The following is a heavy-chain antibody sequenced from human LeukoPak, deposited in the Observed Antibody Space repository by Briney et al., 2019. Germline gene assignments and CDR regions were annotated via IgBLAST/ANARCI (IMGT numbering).Heavy chain of an antibody. CDR1: VFTFSGSA. J-gene: IGHJ4*02. CDR3: TRDHDPETFDY. D-gene: IGHD1-14*01. CDR2: FRGKDT. V-gene: IGHV3-73*01. Sequence: GGSLRLSCAASVFTFSGSAIHWVRQASGKGLEWGGRFRGKDTAYATSVTGRFTISRDDSKKTTFLEMNSLKTEDTAVYYCTRDHDPETFDYWGQGTLVTVSS.